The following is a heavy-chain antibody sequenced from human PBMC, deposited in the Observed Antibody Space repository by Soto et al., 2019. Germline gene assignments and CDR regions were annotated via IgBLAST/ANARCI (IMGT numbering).Heavy chain of an antibody. V-gene: IGHV3-74*01. CDR1: EFTFSGRS. J-gene: IGHJ6*03. CDR3: ARGWFGPDV. CDR2: IDKVGADS. D-gene: IGHD3-10*01. Sequence: EVQLVESGGGLVQPGGSLRLSCAASEFTFSGRSVHWVRQAPGKGLVWVSGIDKVGADSTYADSVKGRFTSSRDNAKNTVYLQINSLRVEDTAVYYCARGWFGPDVWGKGTAVTVSS.